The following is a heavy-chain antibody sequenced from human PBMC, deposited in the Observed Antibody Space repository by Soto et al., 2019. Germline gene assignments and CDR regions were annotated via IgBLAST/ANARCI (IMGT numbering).Heavy chain of an antibody. CDR3: ARGGDVNYYHGMDV. J-gene: IGHJ6*02. Sequence: QVQLVQSGGEVKKPGASVKLSCTASGYTFTSYGISWVRQAPGQGLEWMGWISAYNGKTNYAQNVQGRVTMTTDTSRRTAYMDLRSLRSDDTAVYYCARGGDVNYYHGMDVWGQGTTVTVSS. D-gene: IGHD5-12*01. V-gene: IGHV1-18*01. CDR1: GYTFTSYG. CDR2: ISAYNGKT.